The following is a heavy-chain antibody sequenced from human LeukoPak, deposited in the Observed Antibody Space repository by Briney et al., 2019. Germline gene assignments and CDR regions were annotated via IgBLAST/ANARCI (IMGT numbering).Heavy chain of an antibody. V-gene: IGHV3-49*03. CDR2: IRSKAYGGTT. J-gene: IGHJ4*02. D-gene: IGHD3-22*01. Sequence: GGSLRLSCTASGFTFGDYAMSWFRQAPGKGLEWVGFIRSKAYGGTTEYAASVKGRFTISRDDSKSIAYLRMNSLKTEDTAVYYCTSPGYDSSGYHDYWGQGTLVTVSS. CDR1: GFTFGDYA. CDR3: TSPGYDSSGYHDY.